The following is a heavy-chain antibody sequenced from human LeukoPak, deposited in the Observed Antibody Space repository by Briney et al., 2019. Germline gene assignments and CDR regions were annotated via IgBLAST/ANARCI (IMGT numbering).Heavy chain of an antibody. CDR3: AREGCSGGSCYSPLDY. CDR1: GFTFSSYA. CDR2: IKQDGSEK. J-gene: IGHJ4*02. D-gene: IGHD2-15*01. Sequence: GGSLRLSCAASGFTFSSYAMHWVRQAPGKGLEWVANIKQDGSEKYYVDSVKGRFTISRDNAKNSLYLQMNSLRAEDTAVYYCAREGCSGGSCYSPLDYWGQGTLVTVSS. V-gene: IGHV3-7*01.